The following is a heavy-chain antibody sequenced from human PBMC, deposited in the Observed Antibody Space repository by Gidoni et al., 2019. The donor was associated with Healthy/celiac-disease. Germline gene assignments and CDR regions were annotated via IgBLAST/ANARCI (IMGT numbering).Heavy chain of an antibody. V-gene: IGHV3-30*18. J-gene: IGHJ5*02. CDR1: GFTFSSYG. D-gene: IGHD6-13*01. CDR2: ISYDGSNK. CDR3: AKDQAFSGAAAGFDP. Sequence: VQLVESGGGVVQPGRSLRLSCAASGFTFSSYGMHWVRQAPGKGREWVAVISYDGSNKYYADSVKGRFTIARDNSKNTLYLQMNSLRAEDTAVYYCAKDQAFSGAAAGFDPWGQGTLVTVSS.